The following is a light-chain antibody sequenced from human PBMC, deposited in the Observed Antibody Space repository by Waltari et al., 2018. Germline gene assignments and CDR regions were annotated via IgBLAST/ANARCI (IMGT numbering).Light chain of an antibody. V-gene: IGLV2-14*01. Sequence: QSALTQPAAVSGSPGQSITISCTGTSSDVGGYNYVSWYQQHPGKAPKLMIYEVSNRPSGVSNLFSGSKSSNTASLTIAGLQAEDEAYYYCSSYTSSSTWVFGGGTKLTVL. CDR2: EVS. CDR1: SSDVGGYNY. J-gene: IGLJ3*02. CDR3: SSYTSSSTWV.